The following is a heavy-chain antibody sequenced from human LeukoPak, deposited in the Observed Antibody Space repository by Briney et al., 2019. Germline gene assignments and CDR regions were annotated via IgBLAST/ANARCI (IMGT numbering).Heavy chain of an antibody. Sequence: ASVKVSCKASGYTFTSYGISWVRQAPGQGLEWMGWISAYNGNTNYVQKLQGRVTMTTDTSTSTPYMELRSLRSDDTAVYYCARGGVSNSWYRTPDYWGQGTLVTVSS. CDR3: ARGGVSNSWYRTPDY. J-gene: IGHJ4*02. CDR2: ISAYNGNT. V-gene: IGHV1-18*01. CDR1: GYTFTSYG. D-gene: IGHD6-13*01.